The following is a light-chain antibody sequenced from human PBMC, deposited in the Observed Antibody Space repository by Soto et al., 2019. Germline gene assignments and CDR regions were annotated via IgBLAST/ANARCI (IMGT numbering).Light chain of an antibody. CDR2: DTS. V-gene: IGKV3-11*01. CDR3: QQRSNWPFT. Sequence: EIVLTQAPTTLSFSPGERATLSCRASQTVSKYLAWYQQKPGQAPRLLIYDTSNRATGIPARFSGSGSGTDFTLTIRGLQPDDFAVYYCQQRSNWPFTFGPGTTVDFK. J-gene: IGKJ3*01. CDR1: QTVSKY.